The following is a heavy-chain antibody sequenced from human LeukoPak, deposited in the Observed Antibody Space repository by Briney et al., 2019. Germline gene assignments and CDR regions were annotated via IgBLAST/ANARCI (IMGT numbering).Heavy chain of an antibody. CDR3: ARDGGGYGGPDY. D-gene: IGHD4-23*01. CDR1: GFTFSSYS. CDR2: ITYNSGTI. V-gene: IGHV3-48*01. Sequence: GGSLRLSCAASGFTFSSYSMNWVRQAPGKGLEWVSYITYNSGTIYYTDSVKGRFTISRDNAKNSLYLQINSLRAEDTAVYYCARDGGGYGGPDYWGQGTLVTVSS. J-gene: IGHJ4*02.